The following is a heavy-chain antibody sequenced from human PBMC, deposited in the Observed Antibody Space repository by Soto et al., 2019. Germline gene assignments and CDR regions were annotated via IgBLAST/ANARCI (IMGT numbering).Heavy chain of an antibody. CDR1: GYTFTNYG. CDR2: ISAYNGHT. J-gene: IGHJ3*02. Sequence: ASVKVSCKASGYTFTNYGISWVRQAPGQGLEWLGWISAYNGHTNYVQNLQGRVTMTTDTFTSTAYMQLRSLRSDDTAVYYCARGKVVLLPTTTGVQVWPDAFDTWGQETMVTVSS. CDR3: ARGKVVLLPTTTGVQVWPDAFDT. V-gene: IGHV1-18*01. D-gene: IGHD1-26*01.